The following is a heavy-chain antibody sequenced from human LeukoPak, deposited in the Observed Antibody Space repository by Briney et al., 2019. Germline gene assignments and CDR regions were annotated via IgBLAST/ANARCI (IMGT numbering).Heavy chain of an antibody. Sequence: GALLKVSCKASGGTFSSYAISRVRQAPGQGLEWMGGIIPIFGTANYAQKFQGRVTITADESTSTAYMELSSLRSEDTAVYYCAREGREKGYYDSSGYYLDYWGQGTLVTVSS. CDR2: IIPIFGTA. CDR3: AREGREKGYYDSSGYYLDY. V-gene: IGHV1-69*01. CDR1: GGTFSSYA. J-gene: IGHJ4*02. D-gene: IGHD3-22*01.